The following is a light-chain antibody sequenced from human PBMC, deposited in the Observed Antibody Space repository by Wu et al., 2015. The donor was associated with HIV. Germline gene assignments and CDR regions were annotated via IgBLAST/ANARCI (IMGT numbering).Light chain of an antibody. CDR2: DAS. V-gene: IGKV3-20*01. CDR1: QSVSSNF. J-gene: IGKJ4*01. CDR3: QQYGSSPLS. Sequence: EIVLTQPPDSLSLSPGEGATLSCRASQSVSSNFLAWYQQKPGQAPRLLIYDASTRATGIPDRFSGGGSGTEFTLTISRLELEDFAVYFCQQYGSSPLSFGGGTKVEIK.